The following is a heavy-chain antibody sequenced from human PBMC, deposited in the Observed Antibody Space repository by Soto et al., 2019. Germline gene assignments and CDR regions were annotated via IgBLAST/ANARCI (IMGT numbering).Heavy chain of an antibody. CDR3: ARGVLYYYDSSGYPHWFDP. CDR2: ISSSGTII. CDR1: GFTFSSYE. J-gene: IGHJ5*02. Sequence: GGSLRLSCTASGFTFSSYEMNWVRQAPGKGLEWVSYISSSGTIIYYADSVKGRFTISRDNAKNSLYLQMNSLRAEDTAVYYCARGVLYYYDSSGYPHWFDPWGQGTLVTVSS. V-gene: IGHV3-48*03. D-gene: IGHD3-22*01.